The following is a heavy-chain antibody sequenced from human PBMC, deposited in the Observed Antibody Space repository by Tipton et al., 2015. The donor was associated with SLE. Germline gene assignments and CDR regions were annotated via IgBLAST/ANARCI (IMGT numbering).Heavy chain of an antibody. CDR3: ARSPTYDYVWGSYHFDN. V-gene: IGHV4-4*07. D-gene: IGHD3-16*02. CDR2: IYSSGSA. Sequence: TLSLTCTVSGGSINNYYWTWIRQPAGKGLEWIGRIYSSGSANFNPFLKSRVTISVDTSKNQFSLKLSSVTAADTAVYFCARSPTYDYVWGSYHFDNWGQGTLVTVSS. CDR1: GGSINNYY. J-gene: IGHJ4*02.